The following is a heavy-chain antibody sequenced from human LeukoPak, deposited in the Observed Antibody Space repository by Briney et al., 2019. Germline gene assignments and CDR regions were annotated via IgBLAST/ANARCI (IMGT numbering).Heavy chain of an antibody. D-gene: IGHD2-2*01. V-gene: IGHV5-51*01. J-gene: IGHJ6*03. CDR1: GYSFTSYW. Sequence: GESLKISCKGSGYSFTSYWIGWVRPLPGKGLEWMGIIYPGDSDTRYSPSFQGQVTISADKSISTAYLQWSSLKASDTAMYYCARHRYCSSTSCSLPYYMDVWGKGTTVTVSS. CDR3: ARHRYCSSTSCSLPYYMDV. CDR2: IYPGDSDT.